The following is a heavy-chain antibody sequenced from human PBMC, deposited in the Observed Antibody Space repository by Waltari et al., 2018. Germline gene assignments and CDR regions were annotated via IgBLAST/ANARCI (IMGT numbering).Heavy chain of an antibody. Sequence: QVQLQESGPGLVKPSETLSLTCTVSGGSISSYYWSWIRQPPGKGLEWIGYIYYSGSTNYNPSRKSRVTISVDTSKNQFSLKLSSVTAADTAVYYCARVSRGSYSGEDYFDYWGQGTLVTVSS. J-gene: IGHJ4*02. CDR1: GGSISSYY. CDR2: IYYSGST. CDR3: ARVSRGSYSGEDYFDY. V-gene: IGHV4-59*01. D-gene: IGHD1-26*01.